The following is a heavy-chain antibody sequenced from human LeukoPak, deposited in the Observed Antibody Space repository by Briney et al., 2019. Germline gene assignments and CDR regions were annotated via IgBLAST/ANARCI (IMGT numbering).Heavy chain of an antibody. CDR3: ARLYYYDSSGYYFLDC. V-gene: IGHV1-18*01. CDR1: GYTFTSYG. Sequence: ASVKVSCKASGYTFTSYGISWVRQAPGQGLEWMGWISAYNGNTNYAQKLQGRVTMTTDTSTSTAYMELRSLRSDDTAVYYCARLYYYDSSGYYFLDCWGQGTLVTVSS. CDR2: ISAYNGNT. D-gene: IGHD3-22*01. J-gene: IGHJ4*02.